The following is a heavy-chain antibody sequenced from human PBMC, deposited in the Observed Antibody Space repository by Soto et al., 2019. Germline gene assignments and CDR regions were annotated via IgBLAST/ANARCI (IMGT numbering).Heavy chain of an antibody. D-gene: IGHD3-10*01. CDR3: ARDEGKHYYYGMDV. Sequence: QVQLVESGGGVVQPGRSLRLSCAASGFTFGSYGLNGVRQALGMGLGWVVVMWYDGSNKYYADSVKGRFTISRENSKNTLYLQMNSLRAEDTAVYYCARDEGKHYYYGMDVWGQGTTVTVSS. V-gene: IGHV3-33*01. CDR2: MWYDGSNK. CDR1: GFTFGSYG. J-gene: IGHJ6*02.